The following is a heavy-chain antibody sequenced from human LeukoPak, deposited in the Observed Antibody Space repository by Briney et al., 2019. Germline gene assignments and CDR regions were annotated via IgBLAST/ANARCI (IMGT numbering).Heavy chain of an antibody. V-gene: IGHV1-8*01. D-gene: IGHD5-12*01. CDR2: MNPNSGNT. Sequence: VASVKVSCKASGYTFTSYDINWVRQATGQGLEWMGWMNPNSGNTGYAQKFQGRVTMTRNTSISTAYMELSSLRSEDTAVYYCARHIVATIEFDYWGQGTLVTVSS. J-gene: IGHJ4*02. CDR1: GYTFTSYD. CDR3: ARHIVATIEFDY.